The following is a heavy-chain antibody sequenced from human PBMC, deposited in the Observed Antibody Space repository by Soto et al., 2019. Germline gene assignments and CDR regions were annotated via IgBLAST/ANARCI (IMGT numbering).Heavy chain of an antibody. CDR2: IYSVGRT. CDR1: GFTVSNTY. V-gene: IGHV3-66*01. J-gene: IGHJ4*02. D-gene: IGHD1-26*01. CDR3: GRDKAVGSTED. Sequence: EVQLVEPGGGLVQPGGYLRLSCAASGFTVSNTYMSWVRQAPGKGLEWVAVIYSVGRTYYADSVKGRFMISRDNSETTLFLQVNSVRGEDTAVYYCGRDKAVGSTEDWCQGTRVTF.